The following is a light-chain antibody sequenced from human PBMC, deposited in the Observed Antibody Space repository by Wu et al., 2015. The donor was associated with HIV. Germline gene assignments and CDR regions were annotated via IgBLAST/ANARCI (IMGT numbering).Light chain of an antibody. V-gene: IGKV1-39*01. CDR3: QQSYSTPLT. CDR1: QSISSN. Sequence: DIQMTQSPSSLSASIGDRVTITCRTSQSISSNLNWYQQKPGKAPKLLIYAASRLQSGVPSRFSGSGSGTDFTLTISSLQPEDFATYFCQQSYSTPLTFGGGTNVAIK. J-gene: IGKJ4*01. CDR2: AAS.